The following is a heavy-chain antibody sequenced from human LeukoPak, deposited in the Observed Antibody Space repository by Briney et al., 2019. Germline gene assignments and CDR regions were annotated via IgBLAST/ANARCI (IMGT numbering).Heavy chain of an antibody. J-gene: IGHJ4*02. CDR3: ARAGRYSSSWALDY. V-gene: IGHV4-4*07. CDR1: GGSISSYY. Sequence: XTCTVSGGSISSYYWSWLRQPAGKGLEWVGRIYTSGSTNYNTSLKSRVTMSVETSKKQFSRKQSSVTAADTAVYYCARAGRYSSSWALDYWGQGTLVTVSS. CDR2: IYTSGST. D-gene: IGHD6-13*01.